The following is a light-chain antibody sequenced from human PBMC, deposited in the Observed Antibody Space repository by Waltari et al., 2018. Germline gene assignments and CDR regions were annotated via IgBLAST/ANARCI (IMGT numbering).Light chain of an antibody. CDR2: VNSDGSH. CDR1: SGHSSNL. J-gene: IGLJ3*02. CDR3: QTGGHGTWV. V-gene: IGLV4-69*01. Sequence: LVMTQLPSASAALGAPAQLTSTTTSGHSSNLLVWPQQQPEKGPRYLMNVNSDGSHSKGDEIPDRFSGSSSGAERYLTISSLQSEDEADYYCQTGGHGTWVFGGGTKLTVL.